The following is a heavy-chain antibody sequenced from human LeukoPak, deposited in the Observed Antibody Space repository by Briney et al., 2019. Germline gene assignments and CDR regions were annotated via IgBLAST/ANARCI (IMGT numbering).Heavy chain of an antibody. Sequence: GGSLRLSCAASGFTVSSNYMSWVRQAPGKGLEWVSVIYSGGSTYYADSVKGRFTISRDNSKNTLYLQMNSLRAEDTAVYYCARTPPLYSGYVWFDYWGQGTLVTVSS. V-gene: IGHV3-66*01. CDR1: GFTVSSNY. CDR2: IYSGGST. CDR3: ARTPPLYSGYVWFDY. D-gene: IGHD5-12*01. J-gene: IGHJ4*02.